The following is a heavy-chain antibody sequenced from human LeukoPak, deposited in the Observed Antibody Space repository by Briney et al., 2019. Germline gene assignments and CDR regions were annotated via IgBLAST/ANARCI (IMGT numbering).Heavy chain of an antibody. V-gene: IGHV4-34*01. CDR1: GGSFSGYY. CDR3: ARGGRRTYYDDSSGRLFDY. Sequence: SETLSLTCAVYGGSFSGYYWSWIRQPPGKGLEWIGEINHSGSTNYNPSLKSRVTISVDTSKNQFSLKLSSVTAADTAVYYCARGGRRTYYDDSSGRLFDYGGEGTLVTVSS. D-gene: IGHD3-22*01. CDR2: INHSGST. J-gene: IGHJ4*02.